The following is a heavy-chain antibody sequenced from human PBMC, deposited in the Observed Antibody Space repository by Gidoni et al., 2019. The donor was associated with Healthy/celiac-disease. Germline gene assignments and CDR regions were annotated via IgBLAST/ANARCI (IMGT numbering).Heavy chain of an antibody. CDR2: ISYDGSNK. D-gene: IGHD5-18*01. V-gene: IGHV3-30-3*01. CDR1: GFTCSSYA. Sequence: QVQLVESGGGVVQPGRSLRLSCAASGFTCSSYAMHWVRQAPGKGLEWVAVISYDGSNKYYADSVKCRFTISRDNSKNTLYLQMNSLRAEDTAVYYCARGRWIQLWKTDAFDIWGQGTMVTVSS. CDR3: ARGRWIQLWKTDAFDI. J-gene: IGHJ3*02.